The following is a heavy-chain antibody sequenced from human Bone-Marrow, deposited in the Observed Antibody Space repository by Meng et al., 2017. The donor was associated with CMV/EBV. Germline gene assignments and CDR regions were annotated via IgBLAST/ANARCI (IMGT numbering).Heavy chain of an antibody. D-gene: IGHD3-16*01. Sequence: GSLRLSCTVSGGSISSSSYYWGWIRQPPGKGLEWIGSIYYSGSTYYNPSLKSRVTISVDTSKNQFSLKLSSVTAADTAVYYCARLSWGLGGYWGQGTLVTVSS. CDR3: ARLSWGLGGY. CDR2: IYYSGST. V-gene: IGHV4-39*01. J-gene: IGHJ4*02. CDR1: GGSISSSSYY.